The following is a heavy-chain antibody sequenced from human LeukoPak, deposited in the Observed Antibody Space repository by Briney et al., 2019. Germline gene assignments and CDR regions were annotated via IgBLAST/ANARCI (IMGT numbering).Heavy chain of an antibody. CDR3: AKDALYGSGSWGWVRYYYYYMDV. CDR2: ISGSGGRT. CDR1: GFTFSSYA. D-gene: IGHD3-10*01. J-gene: IGHJ6*03. V-gene: IGHV3-23*01. Sequence: AGGSLRLSCAASGFTFSSYAMSWVRQAPGKGLEWVSAISGSGGRTYYADSVKGRFTISRDNSKNTLYLQMNSLRAEDTAVYYCAKDALYGSGSWGWVRYYYYYMDVWGKGTTVTISS.